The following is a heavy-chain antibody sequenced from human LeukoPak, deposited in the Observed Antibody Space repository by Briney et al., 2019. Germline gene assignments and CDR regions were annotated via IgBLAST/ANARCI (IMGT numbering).Heavy chain of an antibody. J-gene: IGHJ4*02. CDR1: GFTFSTYW. D-gene: IGHD6-13*01. CDR2: VNGDGSST. V-gene: IGHV3-74*01. CDR3: ARDGIAAVDFDY. Sequence: GSLRLSCAASGFTFSTYWMHWVRQAPGKGLVWVSRVNGDGSSTNYADSVKGRFTNSRDNAKNTLYLQMNSLRAEDTAVYYCARDGIAAVDFDYWGQGILVTVSS.